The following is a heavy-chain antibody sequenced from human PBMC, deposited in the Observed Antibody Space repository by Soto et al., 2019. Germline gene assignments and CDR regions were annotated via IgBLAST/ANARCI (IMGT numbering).Heavy chain of an antibody. Sequence: QVQLQEWGAGLLKPSETLSLTCAVYGGSFSGYDWSWIRQPPGKGLEWFGEINHSGSTNYNPSLKSRVTISVDTSKNQFSLKLSSVTAADTAVYYCARGRSSGWYTYYYGMDVWGQGTTVTVSS. D-gene: IGHD6-19*01. CDR1: GGSFSGYD. V-gene: IGHV4-34*01. J-gene: IGHJ6*02. CDR2: INHSGST. CDR3: ARGRSSGWYTYYYGMDV.